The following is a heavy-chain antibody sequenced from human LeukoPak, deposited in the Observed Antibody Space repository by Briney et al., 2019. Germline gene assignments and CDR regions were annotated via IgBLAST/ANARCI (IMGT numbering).Heavy chain of an antibody. CDR1: ADSVSSDSAA. CDR2: TYYSSKWTK. D-gene: IGHD1-26*01. CDR3: ARGWMGSGLDY. J-gene: IGHJ4*02. Sequence: QTLSLTFAISADSVSSDSAAWNWIRQSPSRGLEWLGTTYYSSKWTKDSAVAVKSRITLTPNTSKNQFSLLLKSVTPEDTAVYFCARGWMGSGLDYWGQGTLVTVSS. V-gene: IGHV6-1*01.